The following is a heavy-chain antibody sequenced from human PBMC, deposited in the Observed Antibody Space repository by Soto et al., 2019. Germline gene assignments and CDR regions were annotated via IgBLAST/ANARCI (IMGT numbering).Heavy chain of an antibody. V-gene: IGHV4-4*02. Sequence: QVQLQESGPGLVKPSGTLSLTCSVSGGSISSESFYWSWVRQPPGKGLEWIGEISHGGNTNYNPSLKSRATISLDKSNNQFSPSLSFVTAADTALYYCATKTVAVAGLDWGHGTPVTVSS. CDR2: ISHGGNT. J-gene: IGHJ4*01. CDR1: GGSISSESFY. CDR3: ATKTVAVAGLD. D-gene: IGHD6-13*01.